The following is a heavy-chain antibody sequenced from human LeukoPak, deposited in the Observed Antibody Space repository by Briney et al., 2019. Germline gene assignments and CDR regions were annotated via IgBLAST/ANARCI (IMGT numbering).Heavy chain of an antibody. J-gene: IGHJ4*02. CDR2: ITGSGSTI. Sequence: GGSLRLSCAASGFTFSTYEMNWVRQAPGKGLEWVPYITGSGSTIYYADSVKGRFTISRDNAKNSLYLQMNSLRAEDTAVYYCARGFEEWLRHFDYWGQGTLVTVSS. D-gene: IGHD5-12*01. V-gene: IGHV3-48*03. CDR1: GFTFSTYE. CDR3: ARGFEEWLRHFDY.